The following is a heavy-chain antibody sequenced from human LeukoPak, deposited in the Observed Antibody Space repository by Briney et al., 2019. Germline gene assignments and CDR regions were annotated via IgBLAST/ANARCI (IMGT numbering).Heavy chain of an antibody. D-gene: IGHD3-22*01. CDR1: GYTFSSYY. Sequence: ASVKVSCKASGYTFSSYYMHWVRQAPGQGLEWMGIIDPSGGSTSYAQKFQGRVTMTRDTSTSTVYMELSSLRSEDTSVYYCARVRSHYDSIGNFDYWGQGTLVTVSS. CDR2: IDPSGGST. V-gene: IGHV1-46*01. CDR3: ARVRSHYDSIGNFDY. J-gene: IGHJ4*02.